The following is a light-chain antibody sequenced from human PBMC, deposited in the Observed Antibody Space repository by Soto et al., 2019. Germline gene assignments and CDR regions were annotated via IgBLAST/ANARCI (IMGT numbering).Light chain of an antibody. CDR3: QSYDSRLHGPM. V-gene: IGLV1-40*01. Sequence: QSVLTQPPSVSGAPGQRVTISCTGSSSNIGAGYDVHWYQHLPGTAPKLLSYGNNNRPSGVPDRFSGSKSGTSASLAITGLQAEYEADYSRQSYDSRLHGPMCGGGTQLTVL. J-gene: IGLJ3*02. CDR2: GNN. CDR1: SSNIGAGYD.